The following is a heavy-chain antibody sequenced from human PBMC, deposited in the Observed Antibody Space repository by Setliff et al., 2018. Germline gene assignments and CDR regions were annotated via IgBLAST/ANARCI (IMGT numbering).Heavy chain of an antibody. J-gene: IGHJ5*02. V-gene: IGHV4-59*01. CDR3: ARAAKYDSSGYYGFWFDP. CDR1: GGSISSSY. CDR2: IYSSGST. D-gene: IGHD3-22*01. Sequence: SETLSLTCTVSGGSISSSYWTWIRQPPGKGLEWIGYIYSSGSTNNNPSLKSRATISVDTSKNQFSLKLSSVTAADTAVYYCARAAKYDSSGYYGFWFDPWGHGTLVTVSS.